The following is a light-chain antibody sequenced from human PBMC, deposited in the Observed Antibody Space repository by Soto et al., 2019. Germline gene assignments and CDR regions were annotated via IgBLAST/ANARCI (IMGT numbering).Light chain of an antibody. J-gene: IGLJ2*01. CDR3: CSYAGSSTLV. V-gene: IGLV2-23*02. CDR2: EVS. CDR1: SSDVGSYNF. Sequence: QSALTQPASVSGSPGQSITISCTGTSSDVGSYNFVSWYQQHPGKAPKLMIYEVSKRPSGVSNRFSGSKSGNTASLTISGLQAEDGAEYYCCSYAGSSTLVFGGGTKLTVL.